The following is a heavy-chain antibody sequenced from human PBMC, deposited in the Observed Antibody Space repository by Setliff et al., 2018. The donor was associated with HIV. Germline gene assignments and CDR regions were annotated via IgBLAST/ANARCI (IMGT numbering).Heavy chain of an antibody. Sequence: GRSLRLSCATSGFTFSSHVMGWVRQAPGKGLEWVSVITQGGDSAYYADSVQGRVTISKDHSKNTLYLQMNSLRAEDTAMYYCAKLLFFAFYTWGQGTMVTVSS. CDR3: AKLLFFAFYT. J-gene: IGHJ3*02. D-gene: IGHD3-3*01. V-gene: IGHV3-23*01. CDR1: GFTFSSHV. CDR2: ITQGGDSA.